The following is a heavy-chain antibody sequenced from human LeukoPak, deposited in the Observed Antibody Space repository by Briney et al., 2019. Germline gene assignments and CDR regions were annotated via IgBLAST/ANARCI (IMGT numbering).Heavy chain of an antibody. CDR1: GFTFSNAW. Sequence: GGSLRLSCAASGFTFSNAWMNWVRQAPGKGLEWVGRIKSKTDGGTTDYAAPVKGRFTISRDDSKSMLYVQMNSLKTEDTAVYYCTTDVGTGYDYGYSLDDYWGQGTLVTVSS. CDR3: TTDVGTGYDYGYSLDDY. D-gene: IGHD5-18*01. J-gene: IGHJ4*02. V-gene: IGHV3-15*07. CDR2: IKSKTDGGTT.